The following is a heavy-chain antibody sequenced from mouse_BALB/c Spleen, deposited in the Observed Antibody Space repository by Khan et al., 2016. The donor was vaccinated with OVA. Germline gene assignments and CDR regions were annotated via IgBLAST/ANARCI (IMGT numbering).Heavy chain of an antibody. CDR2: ISPGSGDT. Sequence: QVQLQQSGAELARPGASVKLSCKASGYTFTDYYINWVKQRTGQGLEWIGEISPGSGDTYYNEKFKGKATLTADKSSSTVYMQLSRLTAEASAVYSCERRNYFGYTFAYWGQGTLVTVSA. CDR1: GYTFTDYY. V-gene: IGHV1-77*01. D-gene: IGHD1-2*01. CDR3: ERRNYFGYTFAY. J-gene: IGHJ3*01.